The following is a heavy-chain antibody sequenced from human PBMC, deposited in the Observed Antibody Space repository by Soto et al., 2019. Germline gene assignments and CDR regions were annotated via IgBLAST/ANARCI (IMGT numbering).Heavy chain of an antibody. J-gene: IGHJ6*02. CDR1: GDSVSSNSAA. V-gene: IGHV6-1*01. CDR2: TYYRSKWYN. CDR3: ARVNWNLGYYGMDV. D-gene: IGHD1-7*01. Sequence: QTLSLPCALSGDSVSSNSAAWNWIRQSPSRGLEWLGRTYYRSKWYNDYAVSVKSRITINPDTSKNQFSLQLNSVTPEDTAVYYCARVNWNLGYYGMDVWGQGTTVTVSS.